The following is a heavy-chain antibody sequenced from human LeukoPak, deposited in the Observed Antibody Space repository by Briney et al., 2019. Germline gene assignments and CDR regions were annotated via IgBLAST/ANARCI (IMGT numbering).Heavy chain of an antibody. CDR1: GYTFTSND. CDR2: MNPDSGDT. D-gene: IGHD2-21*02. Sequence: ASVKVSCKASGYTFTSNDINWVRQAPGQGLEWMGWMNPDSGDTGYAQKFQDRVAMTRNTSISTAYMELSSLRSEDTAVYYCARALCGGDCNSCGCNDYWGQGTLVTVSP. CDR3: ARALCGGDCNSCGCNDY. V-gene: IGHV1-8*01. J-gene: IGHJ4*02.